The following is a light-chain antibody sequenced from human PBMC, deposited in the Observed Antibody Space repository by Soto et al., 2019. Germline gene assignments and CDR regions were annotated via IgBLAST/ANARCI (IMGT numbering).Light chain of an antibody. CDR1: QSVSSY. CDR3: RQYGTSPPT. J-gene: IGKJ1*01. V-gene: IGKV3-11*01. Sequence: EIVLTQSPATLSLSPGERATLSCRASQSVSSYLAWYQQKPGQAPRLLIYDASNRATGIPARFSGSGSGTDFTLTISRLEPEDFAVYYCRQYGTSPPTFGQGTKVDIK. CDR2: DAS.